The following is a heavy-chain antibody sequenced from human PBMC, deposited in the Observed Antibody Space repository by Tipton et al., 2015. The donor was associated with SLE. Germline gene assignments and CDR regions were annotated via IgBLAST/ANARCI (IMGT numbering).Heavy chain of an antibody. CDR2: IYDGGSTR. J-gene: IGHJ4*02. V-gene: IGHV3-23*03. Sequence: SLRLSCAASGFTFGSYAMNWVRQAPGKGLEWVAVIYDGGSTRYYADSVRGRFTISRDNSKNTLYLQMDSLRAEDTGVYYCARVEEPRYSNTWRPFDYWGQGTLVTVSS. CDR1: GFTFGSYA. D-gene: IGHD6-13*01. CDR3: ARVEEPRYSNTWRPFDY.